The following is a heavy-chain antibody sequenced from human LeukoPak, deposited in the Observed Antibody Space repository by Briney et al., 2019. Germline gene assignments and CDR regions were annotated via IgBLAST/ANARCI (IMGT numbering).Heavy chain of an antibody. CDR2: IIPIFGTA. Sequence: GSSVKVSCKASGGTFSSYAISWVRQAPGQGLDWMGRIIPIFGTANYAQKFQGRVTITTDESTSTAYMELSSLKSEDTAVYYCARGDHDSSGYYLAEYFQHWGQGTLVTVSS. CDR3: ARGDHDSSGYYLAEYFQH. J-gene: IGHJ1*01. CDR1: GGTFSSYA. D-gene: IGHD3-22*01. V-gene: IGHV1-69*05.